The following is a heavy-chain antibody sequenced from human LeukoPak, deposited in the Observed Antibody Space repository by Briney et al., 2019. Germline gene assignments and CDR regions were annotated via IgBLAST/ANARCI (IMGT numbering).Heavy chain of an antibody. J-gene: IGHJ4*02. Sequence: SETLSLTCTVSGGSISSSSYYWGWIRQPPGKGLEWIGIIYYSGSTYYNPSLKSRVTISVDTSKNQFSLKLSSVTAADTAVYYCARGGTTYYDYVWGSYRIYYFDYWGQGTLVTVSS. CDR3: ARGGTTYYDYVWGSYRIYYFDY. V-gene: IGHV4-39*01. D-gene: IGHD3-16*02. CDR1: GGSISSSSYY. CDR2: IYYSGST.